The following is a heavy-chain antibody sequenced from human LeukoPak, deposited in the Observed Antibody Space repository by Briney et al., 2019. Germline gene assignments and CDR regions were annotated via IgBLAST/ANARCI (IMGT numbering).Heavy chain of an antibody. J-gene: IGHJ6*02. CDR3: ARDLSWNYGMDV. Sequence: SQTLSLTCTVSSGSISSGDYYWSWIRQPPGKGLEWIGYIYYSGSTYYNPSLKSRVTISVDTSKNQFSLKLSSVTAADTAVYYCARDLSWNYGMDVWGQGTTVTVSS. V-gene: IGHV4-30-4*01. D-gene: IGHD1-1*01. CDR2: IYYSGST. CDR1: SGSISSGDYY.